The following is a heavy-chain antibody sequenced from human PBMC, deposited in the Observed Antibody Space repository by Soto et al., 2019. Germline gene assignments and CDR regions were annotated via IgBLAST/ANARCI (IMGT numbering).Heavy chain of an antibody. CDR3: ARKSGSYYDWFDP. V-gene: IGHV5-51*01. Sequence: PGESPKISFKGSGYSFTSYWIGWVRPMPGKGLEWMGIIYPGDSDTRYSPSFQGQVTISADKSISTAYLQWSSLKASDTAMYYCARKSGSYYDWFDPRGQGTQVTVSS. CDR1: GYSFTSYW. CDR2: IYPGDSDT. J-gene: IGHJ5*02. D-gene: IGHD1-26*01.